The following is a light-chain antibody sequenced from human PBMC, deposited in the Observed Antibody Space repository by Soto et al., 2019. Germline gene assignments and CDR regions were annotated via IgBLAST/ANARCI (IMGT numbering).Light chain of an antibody. CDR1: QSVGSD. CDR3: QLSTSSPLP. V-gene: IGKV3D-15*01. CDR2: DIF. Sequence: EMVISKDRTSVAESPRERATLSCRASQSVGSDLAWYQQKPGQAPRLVIYDIFTRATGVPTRISGSGSGTDLSLIILRSEHAYFTAYQSQLSTSSPLPFSGGTKVDIK. J-gene: IGKJ4*01.